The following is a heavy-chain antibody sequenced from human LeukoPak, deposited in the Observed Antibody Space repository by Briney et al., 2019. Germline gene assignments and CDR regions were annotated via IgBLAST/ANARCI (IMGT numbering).Heavy chain of an antibody. CDR1: GFTFSSYG. Sequence: GGSLRLSCAASGFTFSSYGMHWVRQAPGKGLEWVALIYSDGTHSFYADSVRGRFTISRDISKNTLYPQMNSLRAEDTAVYYCAKGQPTNYYDSSGYYYGIDYWGQGTLVTVSS. J-gene: IGHJ4*02. D-gene: IGHD3-22*01. CDR3: AKGQPTNYYDSSGYYYGIDY. V-gene: IGHV3-30*02. CDR2: IYSDGTHS.